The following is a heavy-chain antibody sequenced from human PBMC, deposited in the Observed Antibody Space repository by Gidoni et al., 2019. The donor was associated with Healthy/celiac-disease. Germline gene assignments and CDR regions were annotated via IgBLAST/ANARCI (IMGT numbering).Heavy chain of an antibody. J-gene: IGHJ4*02. D-gene: IGHD3-22*01. V-gene: IGHV1-69*06. CDR3: ARDLPNYYDSSGYPYYFDY. Sequence: QVQLVQSGAEVKKPGSSVKVSCKASGGTFSSYAISWVRQAPGQGLEWMGGIIPIFGTANYAQKFQGRVTITADKSTSTAYMELSSLRSEDTAVYYCARDLPNYYDSSGYPYYFDYWGQGTLVTVSS. CDR1: GGTFSSYA. CDR2: IIPIFGTA.